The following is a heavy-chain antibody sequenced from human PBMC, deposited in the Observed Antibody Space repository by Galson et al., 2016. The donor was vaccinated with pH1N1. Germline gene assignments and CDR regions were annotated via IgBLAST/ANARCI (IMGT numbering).Heavy chain of an antibody. J-gene: IGHJ4*02. CDR1: GYTFTDYW. CDR3: AREDPSGFYPH. V-gene: IGHV5-51*01. Sequence: QSGAEVKKSGESLKISCGASGYTFTDYWIGWVRQTPGTGLEWVGIIYPRDSDTRYRPSFQGHVTFSADESISSAYLQWSSLKASDSGIYYCAREDPSGFYPHWGQGTLVTVSS. CDR2: IYPRDSDT. D-gene: IGHD3-22*01.